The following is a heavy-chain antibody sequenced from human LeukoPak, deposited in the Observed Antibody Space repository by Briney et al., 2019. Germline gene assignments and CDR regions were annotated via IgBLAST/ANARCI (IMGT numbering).Heavy chain of an antibody. D-gene: IGHD6-19*01. CDR2: ISWNSGSI. Sequence: TGGSLRLSCAASGFTFDDYAMHWDRQAPGKGLEWVSGISWNSGSIGYADSVKGRFTISRDNAKNSLYLQMNSLRAEDTALYYCAKARSQWLVEFFDYWGQGTLVTVSS. V-gene: IGHV3-9*01. CDR1: GFTFDDYA. J-gene: IGHJ4*02. CDR3: AKARSQWLVEFFDY.